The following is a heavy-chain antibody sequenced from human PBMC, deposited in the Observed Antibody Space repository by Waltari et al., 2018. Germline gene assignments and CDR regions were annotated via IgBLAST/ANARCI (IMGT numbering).Heavy chain of an antibody. Sequence: QLQLQESGPGLVKPSETLSLTCTVSGGSISSSSYYWGWLRQPPGKGLEWIGSIYYSGSTYYNPSLKSRVTISVDTSKNQFSLKLSSVTAADTAVYYCASVVGGAFDIWGQGTMVTVSS. V-gene: IGHV4-39*01. CDR2: IYYSGST. D-gene: IGHD3-16*02. J-gene: IGHJ3*02. CDR1: GGSISSSSYY. CDR3: ASVVGGAFDI.